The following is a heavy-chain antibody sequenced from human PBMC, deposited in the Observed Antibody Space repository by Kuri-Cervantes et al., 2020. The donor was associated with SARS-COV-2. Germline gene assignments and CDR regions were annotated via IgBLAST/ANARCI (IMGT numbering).Heavy chain of an antibody. Sequence: ESLKISCTVSGGSISSSSYYWGWIRQPPGKGLEWIGEINHSGSTNYNPSLKSRVTVSVDTSKNQFSLKLSSVTAADTAVYYCARQRPPIDYWGQGTLVTVSS. V-gene: IGHV4-39*01. CDR1: GGSISSSSYY. CDR2: INHSGST. J-gene: IGHJ4*02. CDR3: ARQRPPIDY. D-gene: IGHD6-25*01.